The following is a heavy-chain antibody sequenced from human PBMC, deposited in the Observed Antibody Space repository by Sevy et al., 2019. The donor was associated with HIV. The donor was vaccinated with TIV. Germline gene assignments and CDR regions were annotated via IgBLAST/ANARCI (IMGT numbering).Heavy chain of an antibody. D-gene: IGHD3-3*01. CDR3: AREGVDFWSGPVDFDYGMDV. CDR1: GFTFSRYW. Sequence: GGSLRLSCAASGFTFSRYWMHWVRHAPGKGLVRVSRINTHGTNTLYADYVKGRFNISRDDAKNTVYLQMNSLRAEDTGVYYCAREGVDFWSGPVDFDYGMDVWSQGTTVTVSS. CDR2: INTHGTNT. V-gene: IGHV3-74*01. J-gene: IGHJ6*02.